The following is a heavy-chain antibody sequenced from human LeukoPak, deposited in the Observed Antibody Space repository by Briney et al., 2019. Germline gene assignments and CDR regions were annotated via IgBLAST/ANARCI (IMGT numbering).Heavy chain of an antibody. V-gene: IGHV3-30*14. J-gene: IGHJ4*02. CDR3: ARDNRGLYYYDSSGYYFDY. CDR1: GFTFSSYA. D-gene: IGHD3-22*01. CDR2: ISYDGSNK. Sequence: GRSLRLSCAASGFTFSSYAMHWVRQAPGKGLEWVALISYDGSNKYYADSVKGRFTISRDNSKNTLYLQMNSLRAEDTAVYYCARDNRGLYYYDSSGYYFDYWGQGTLVTVSS.